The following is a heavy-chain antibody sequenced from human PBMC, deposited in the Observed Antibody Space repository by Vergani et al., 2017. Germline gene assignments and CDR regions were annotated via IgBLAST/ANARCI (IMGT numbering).Heavy chain of an antibody. D-gene: IGHD7-27*01. V-gene: IGHV4-4*07. CDR3: ATGAGPFDI. CDR1: GAPISYWC. CDR2: LCPSGST. J-gene: IGHJ4*02. Sequence: QVQMQESGPGLVKTSETLSLTCSASGAPISYWCWSWLRQPAGKGLEWIGRLCPSGSTNYKPSLKSRVTMSIDTSKNQFSPKLTSVTAADTAVYYCATGAGPFDIWGQGTLVTVSS.